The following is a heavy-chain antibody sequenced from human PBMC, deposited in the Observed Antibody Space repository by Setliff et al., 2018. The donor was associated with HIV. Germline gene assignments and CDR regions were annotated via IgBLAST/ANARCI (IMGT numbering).Heavy chain of an antibody. V-gene: IGHV3-13*01. D-gene: IGHD3-22*01. Sequence: PGGSLRLSCAASGFTFSSYDMHWVRQATGKGLEWVSAIGTIDDTYYSDSVKGRFTISRDNSKNTLYLQMNSLRAEDTAVYYCAKDAYFDNSGYFTYWGQGTLVTVSS. CDR3: AKDAYFDNSGYFTY. CDR2: IGTIDDT. CDR1: GFTFSSYD. J-gene: IGHJ4*02.